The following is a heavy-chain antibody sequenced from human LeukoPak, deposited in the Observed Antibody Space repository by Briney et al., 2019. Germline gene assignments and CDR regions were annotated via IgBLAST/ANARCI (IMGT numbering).Heavy chain of an antibody. J-gene: IGHJ4*02. CDR2: IYYSGST. CDR3: ARLRYYYDSSGYYYPFDY. CDR1: GGSISSHY. D-gene: IGHD3-22*01. Sequence: SETLSLTCTVSGGSISSHYWSWIRQPPGKGLEWLGYIYYSGSTNYNPSLKSRVTISVDTSKNQFSLKLSSVTAADPAVYYCARLRYYYDSSGYYYPFDYWGQGTLVTVSS. V-gene: IGHV4-59*11.